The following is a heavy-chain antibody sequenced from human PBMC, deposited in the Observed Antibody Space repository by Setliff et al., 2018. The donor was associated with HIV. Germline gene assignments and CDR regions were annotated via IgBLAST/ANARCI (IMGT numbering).Heavy chain of an antibody. CDR2: LYNSGST. CDR1: GGSISSYY. D-gene: IGHD6-13*01. V-gene: IGHV4-59*05. Sequence: PSETLSLTCTVSGGSISSYYWNWIRQPAGEGLEWIGSLYNSGSTNYSPSLKSRVTISVDTSKNQFSLKLTSVTAADTALYTCARRYSSSGYAYDIWGQGTMVTVSS. CDR3: ARRYSSSGYAYDI. J-gene: IGHJ3*02.